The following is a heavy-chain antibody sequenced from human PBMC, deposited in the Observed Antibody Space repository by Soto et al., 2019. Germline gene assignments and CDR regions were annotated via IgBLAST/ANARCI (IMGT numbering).Heavy chain of an antibody. CDR3: ARGDAWGVLLAY. J-gene: IGHJ4*02. V-gene: IGHV4-31*03. CDR1: GASVNSGGYY. Sequence: QVQLQESGPGLVKPSQTLSLTCTVSGASVNSGGYYWSWIRQLPWKGLEWIGYIYFSGNTYYNPSLESRVTISIDTSQNQFSLKLNSVSAADTAVYYCARGDAWGVLLAYGGQGTL. D-gene: IGHD2-21*02. CDR2: IYFSGNT.